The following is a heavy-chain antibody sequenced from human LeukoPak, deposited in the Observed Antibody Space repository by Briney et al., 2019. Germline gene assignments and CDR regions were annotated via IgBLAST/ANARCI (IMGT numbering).Heavy chain of an antibody. CDR1: GNTLRELP. Sequence: GASVTLSCKLSGNTLRELPIQWVRQAGGKGLEWMAGFDPENAEIVYAQKFQGRVTMTEDTSTNTAYMELTSLTSDDTALYYCATRGSDFWSGFDFWGQGTQVTVSS. V-gene: IGHV1-24*01. J-gene: IGHJ4*02. CDR2: FDPENAEI. D-gene: IGHD3-3*01. CDR3: ATRGSDFWSGFDF.